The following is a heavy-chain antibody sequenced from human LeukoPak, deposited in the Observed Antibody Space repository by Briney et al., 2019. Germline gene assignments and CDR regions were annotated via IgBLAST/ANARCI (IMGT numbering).Heavy chain of an antibody. D-gene: IGHD3-9*01. CDR3: AKDDILTDSHTVPFDY. V-gene: IGHV3-23*01. CDR2: ISGSGAGT. J-gene: IGHJ4*02. Sequence: PGGSLRLSCAASGFTFSSCAMSWVRQAPGKGLDWVSTISGSGAGTYYADSVKGRFTISRDNSKNTLYLQMNSLRDEDTAVYYCAKDDILTDSHTVPFDYWGQGTLVTVSS. CDR1: GFTFSSCA.